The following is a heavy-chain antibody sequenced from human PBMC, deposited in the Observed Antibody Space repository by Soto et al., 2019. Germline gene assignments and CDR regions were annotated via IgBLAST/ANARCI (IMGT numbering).Heavy chain of an antibody. CDR2: TKQDGSDK. J-gene: IGHJ5*02. V-gene: IGHV3-7*01. CDR1: GFTFSSFW. D-gene: IGHD3-10*01. Sequence: EVQLVESGGGLVQPGGSLRLSCAASGFTFSSFWMSWVRRAPGQGLEWVANTKQDGSDKNYVGSVKGRFTISRDNAKNSLYLQMNNLRVEDTAVYYCARDVPGKLGHDTWGQGTLVTVSS. CDR3: ARDVPGKLGHDT.